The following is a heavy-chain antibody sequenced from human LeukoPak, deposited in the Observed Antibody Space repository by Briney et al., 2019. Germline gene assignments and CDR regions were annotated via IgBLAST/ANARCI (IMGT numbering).Heavy chain of an antibody. CDR2: IYYSGST. CDR1: GGSISSSSYY. Sequence: SETLFLTCTVSGGSISSSSYYWGWIRQPPGKGLEWIGSIYYSGSTYYNPSLKSRVTISVDTSKNQFSLKLSSVTAADTAVYYCARLPGEYDSSGYWGQGTLVTVSS. CDR3: ARLPGEYDSSGY. V-gene: IGHV4-39*01. D-gene: IGHD3-22*01. J-gene: IGHJ4*02.